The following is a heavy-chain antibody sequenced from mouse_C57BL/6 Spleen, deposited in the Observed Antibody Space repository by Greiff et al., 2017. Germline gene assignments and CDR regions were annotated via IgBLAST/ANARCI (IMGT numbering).Heavy chain of an antibody. CDR1: GYTFTSYW. J-gene: IGHJ2*01. V-gene: IGHV1-69*01. CDR2: IDPSDSST. Sequence: QVQLQQPGAELVMPGASVKLSCKASGYTFTSYWMHWVKQRPGQGLEWIGEIDPSDSSTNYTQKFKGKSTLTVDKASSTAYMQLSSLTSEDSAVYYCARGGYYYGSSYFDYWGQGTTLTVSS. CDR3: ARGGYYYGSSYFDY. D-gene: IGHD1-1*01.